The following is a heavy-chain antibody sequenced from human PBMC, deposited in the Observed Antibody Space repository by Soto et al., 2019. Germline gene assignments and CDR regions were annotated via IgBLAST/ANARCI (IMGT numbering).Heavy chain of an antibody. CDR3: ARDSDLSSGYDSTYYYYGMDV. D-gene: IGHD5-12*01. J-gene: IGHJ6*02. V-gene: IGHV4-31*03. Sequence: QVQLQESGPGLVKPSQTLSLTCTVSGGSISSGGYYWSWIRQHPGKGLEWIGYIYYSGSTYYNPSLKSRVTISVDTSKNPFSLKLSSVTAADTAVYYCARDSDLSSGYDSTYYYYGMDVWGQGTTVTVSS. CDR1: GGSISSGGYY. CDR2: IYYSGST.